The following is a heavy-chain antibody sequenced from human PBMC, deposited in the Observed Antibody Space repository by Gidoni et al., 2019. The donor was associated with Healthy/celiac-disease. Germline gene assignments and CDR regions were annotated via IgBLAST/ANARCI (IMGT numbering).Heavy chain of an antibody. D-gene: IGHD3-10*01. CDR1: GGSISSSNW. J-gene: IGHJ4*02. CDR3: AMEKLLWFGELLLPTYYFDY. V-gene: IGHV4-4*02. CDR2: IYHSGST. Sequence: QIQLQESGPGLVKPSGTMSLTCAVSGGSISSSNWLSWVRQPPGKGLEWIGEIYHSGSTNYNPSRKSRVTISVDKSKYQFSLKLSSVTAADTAVYYCAMEKLLWFGELLLPTYYFDYWGQGTLVTVSS.